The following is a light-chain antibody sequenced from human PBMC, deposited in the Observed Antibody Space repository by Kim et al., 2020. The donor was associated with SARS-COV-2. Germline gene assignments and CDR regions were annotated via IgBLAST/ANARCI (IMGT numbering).Light chain of an antibody. CDR3: HKYNTNTLT. Sequence: IQLTQSPSTLSASIGDSITITCRASQSVNTWVSWLHQKPGAVPTLLIYDASTLRGGVPSRFSATGSGTEFTLTITSVRPEDVGTYYCHKYNTNTLTLGQGTRRGIK. J-gene: IGKJ5*01. V-gene: IGKV1-5*01. CDR2: DAS. CDR1: QSVNTW.